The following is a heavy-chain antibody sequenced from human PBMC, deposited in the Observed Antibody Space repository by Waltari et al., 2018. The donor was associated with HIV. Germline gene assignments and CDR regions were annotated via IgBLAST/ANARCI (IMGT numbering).Heavy chain of an antibody. J-gene: IGHJ6*02. D-gene: IGHD2-2*01. CDR2: IRSKANSYAT. V-gene: IGHV3-73*01. CDR3: TRGAGYCSSTSCQSEDV. CDR1: GFTFSGSA. Sequence: EVQLVESGGGLVQPGGSLKLSCAASGFTFSGSAMHWVRQASGKGLEWVGRIRSKANSYATAYAASVKGRFTISRDDSKNTAYLQMNSLKTEDTAVYYCTRGAGYCSSTSCQSEDVWGQGTTVTVSS.